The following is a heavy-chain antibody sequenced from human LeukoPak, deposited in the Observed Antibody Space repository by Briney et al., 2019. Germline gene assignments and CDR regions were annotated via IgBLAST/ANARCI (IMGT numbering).Heavy chain of an antibody. CDR3: AKDGELGIPYPYFDY. Sequence: PGGSLRLSCAASGFTFNSYVMSWVRQAPGKGLEWVSTISDSGGSAYYADSVKGRFTISRDNSKNTLYLQMNSLRAEDTAVYYCAKDGELGIPYPYFDYWGQGTLDTVSS. V-gene: IGHV3-23*01. CDR1: GFTFNSYV. J-gene: IGHJ4*02. D-gene: IGHD7-27*01. CDR2: ISDSGGSA.